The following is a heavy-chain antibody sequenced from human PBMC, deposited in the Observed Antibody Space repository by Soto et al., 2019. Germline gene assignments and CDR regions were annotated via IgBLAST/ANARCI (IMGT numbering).Heavy chain of an antibody. J-gene: IGHJ4*02. CDR1: GYTFSSFA. CDR2: INAGNGDT. Sequence: QVQLVQSGAEVKKPGASVKVSCKASGYTFSSFAIHWVRQAPGQRLEWMGWINAGNGDTKYSQKFQGRGTIARDTAASTAYMELGSLTFEDTAVYSCARKVGASAYWGQGTLVTVSS. V-gene: IGHV1-3*01. D-gene: IGHD1-26*01. CDR3: ARKVGASAY.